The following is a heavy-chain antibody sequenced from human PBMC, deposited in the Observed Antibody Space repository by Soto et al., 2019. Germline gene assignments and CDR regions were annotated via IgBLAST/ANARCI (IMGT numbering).Heavy chain of an antibody. V-gene: IGHV1-18*01. Sequence: QVHLLQSGAEVQKPGASVKVSCKTSGYTFNDFGITWVRQAPGLGLEWLGWIYSKAGKMNFAPKFQNRVIMTTDTSTSTAFMGLTSLTFDDSAIYFCARDIAFDIDYWGQGTLVTVS. D-gene: IGHD2-15*01. CDR2: IYSKAGKM. J-gene: IGHJ4*02. CDR1: GYTFNDFG. CDR3: ARDIAFDIDY.